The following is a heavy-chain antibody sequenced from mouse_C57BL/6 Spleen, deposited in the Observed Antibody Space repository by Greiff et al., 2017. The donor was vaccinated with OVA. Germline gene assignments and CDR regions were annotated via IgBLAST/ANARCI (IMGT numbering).Heavy chain of an antibody. Sequence: VKLMESGPGLVQPSQCLSITCTVSGFSLTSYGVHWVRQPPGKGLEWLGVIWSGGSTDYNAAFISRLSTSTDNSKSQVFFKMNSLQAYDTAIYYCATTAFAYWGQGALVTVSA. CDR1: GFSLTSYG. D-gene: IGHD1-2*01. CDR2: IWSGGST. CDR3: ATTAFAY. V-gene: IGHV2-4*01. J-gene: IGHJ3*01.